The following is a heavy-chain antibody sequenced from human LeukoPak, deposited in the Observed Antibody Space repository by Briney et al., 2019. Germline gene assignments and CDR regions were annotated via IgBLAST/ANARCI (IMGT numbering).Heavy chain of an antibody. D-gene: IGHD3-22*01. CDR2: IIPIFGTA. CDR3: ASRYDSSGYGPKNYYYYYGMDV. Sequence: ASVKVSCKASGGTFSSYAISWVRQAPGQGLEWMGGIIPIFGTANYAQKFQGRVTITADESTSTAYMELSSLRSENTAVYYCASRYDSSGYGPKNYYYYYGMDVWGRGTTVTVSS. CDR1: GGTFSSYA. V-gene: IGHV1-69*01. J-gene: IGHJ6*02.